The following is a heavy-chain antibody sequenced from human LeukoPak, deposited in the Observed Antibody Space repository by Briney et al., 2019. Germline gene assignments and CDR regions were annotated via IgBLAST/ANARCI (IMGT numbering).Heavy chain of an antibody. D-gene: IGHD2-21*02. CDR3: ARCRFEVATELDY. CDR2: INPNSGGT. J-gene: IGHJ4*02. CDR1: GYTFTGYY. V-gene: IGHV1-2*06. Sequence: ASVKVFCKASGYTFTGYYMHWVRQAPGQGLEWMGRINPNSGGTNYAQKFQGRVTMTRDTSISTAYMELSRLRSDDTAVYYCARCRFEVATELDYWGQGTLVTVSS.